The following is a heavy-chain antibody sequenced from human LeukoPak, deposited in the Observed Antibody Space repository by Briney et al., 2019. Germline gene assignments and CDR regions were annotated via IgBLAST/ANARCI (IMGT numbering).Heavy chain of an antibody. V-gene: IGHV4-4*07. D-gene: IGHD3-10*01. CDR3: ATEIISPFYYFDY. Sequence: PSETLSLTCTVPGVSISTYYWSWIRQPAGRGLEWIGHIYASGSTNYNHSLKSRVTMSVDTSRKQISLKLSSVTAADTAVYYCATEIISPFYYFDYWGQGTLVTVSS. J-gene: IGHJ4*02. CDR1: GVSISTYY. CDR2: IYASGST.